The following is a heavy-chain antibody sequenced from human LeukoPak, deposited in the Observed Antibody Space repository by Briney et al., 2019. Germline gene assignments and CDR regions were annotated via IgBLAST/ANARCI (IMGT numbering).Heavy chain of an antibody. V-gene: IGHV5-51*01. Sequence: GESLKISCQASGYRFTSYWIAWVRQMPGKGLEWVGIIYPADSATKYSPSFEGQAIISADKSLTTAYLQWTSLKASDTATYYCARHGVPGGGYFYYAVDVWGQGTTVVVSS. J-gene: IGHJ6*01. D-gene: IGHD3-16*01. CDR3: ARHGVPGGGYFYYAVDV. CDR2: IYPADSAT. CDR1: GYRFTSYW.